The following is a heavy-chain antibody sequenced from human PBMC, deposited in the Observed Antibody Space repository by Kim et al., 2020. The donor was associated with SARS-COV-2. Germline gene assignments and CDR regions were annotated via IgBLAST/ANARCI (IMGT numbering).Heavy chain of an antibody. CDR3: AKAPDPPFYYLDV. CDR1: GLPFEDYT. V-gene: IGHV3-9*01. J-gene: IGHJ6*03. Sequence: GGSLRLSCAASGLPFEDYTMHWVRQVPGKGLEWVSSITWNSVFIEYADSVKGRFTVSRDNGKNALYLQMNSLRTEDTGFYYCAKAPDPPFYYLDVWGKGTTVSVSS. CDR2: ITWNSVFI.